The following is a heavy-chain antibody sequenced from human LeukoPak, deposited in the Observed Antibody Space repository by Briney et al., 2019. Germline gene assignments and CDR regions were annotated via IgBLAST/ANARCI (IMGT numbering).Heavy chain of an antibody. CDR1: GYTFTDYY. J-gene: IGHJ5*02. CDR2: INPNSGGT. V-gene: IGHV1-2*02. CDR3: ARFRTSSTYNWFDP. Sequence: ASVKVSCKASGYTFTDYYMHWVRQAPGQGLEWMGWINPNSGGTNYAQKFQGRVTMTRDTSISTAYMELSRLTSDGTAVYYCARFRTSSTYNWFDPWGQGTLVTVSS. D-gene: IGHD2-8*01.